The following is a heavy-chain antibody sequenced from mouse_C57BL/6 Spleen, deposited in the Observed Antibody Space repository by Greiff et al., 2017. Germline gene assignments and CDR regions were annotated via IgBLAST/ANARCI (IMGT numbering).Heavy chain of an antibody. CDR3: ARGPYYYGSSYGWFAY. D-gene: IGHD1-1*01. J-gene: IGHJ3*01. V-gene: IGHV1-82*01. CDR2: IYPGDGDT. CDR1: GYAFSSSW. Sequence: QVQLKQSGPELVKPGASVKISCKASGYAFSSSWMNWVKQRPGKGLEWIGRIYPGDGDTNYNGKCKGKATLTADKSSSTAYRQLSSLTSEDSAVYFCARGPYYYGSSYGWFAYWGQGTLVTVSA.